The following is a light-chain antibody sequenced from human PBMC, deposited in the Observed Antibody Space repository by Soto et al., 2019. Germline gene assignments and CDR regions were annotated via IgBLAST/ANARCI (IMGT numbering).Light chain of an antibody. V-gene: IGKV1-17*01. CDR2: AAS. Sequence: DIQMTESPSSLSASVGDRVSITCLASQGIGNDVGWYQQKPGRAPKLLIFAASNLQSGVPVRFSGSGSGTDFILSINSLQPEDVATYYCQQLDSLPLTFGQGTRLEIK. CDR3: QQLDSLPLT. J-gene: IGKJ5*01. CDR1: QGIGND.